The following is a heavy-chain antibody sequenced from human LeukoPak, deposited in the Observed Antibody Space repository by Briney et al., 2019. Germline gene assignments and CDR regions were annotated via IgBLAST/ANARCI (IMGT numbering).Heavy chain of an antibody. CDR1: GYTFTSYD. CDR2: MNPNSGNT. J-gene: IGHJ6*03. V-gene: IGHV1-8*03. Sequence: GASVKVSCKASGYTFTSYDINWVRQATGQGLEWMGWMNPNSGNTGYAQKFQGRVTITRNTSISTAYMELSSLRSEDTAVYYCARGAGNDFWSADNYYYYMDVWGKGTTVTVSS. D-gene: IGHD3-3*01. CDR3: ARGAGNDFWSADNYYYYMDV.